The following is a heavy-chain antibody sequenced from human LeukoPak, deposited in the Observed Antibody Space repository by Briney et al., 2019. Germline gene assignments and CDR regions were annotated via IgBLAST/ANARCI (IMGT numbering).Heavy chain of an antibody. D-gene: IGHD3-3*01. CDR1: GDSISTSSYY. V-gene: IGHV4-39*07. J-gene: IGHJ4*02. CDR2: IYYSGST. Sequence: SETLSLTCSVSGDSISTSSYYWGWIRQPPGKGLEWIGTIYYSGSTYYNPSLTSRVTISVDTSKNQFSLKLSSVTAGDTAVYYCARGAVNPYYDFWSGLGYFDYWGQGTLVTVSS. CDR3: ARGAVNPYYDFWSGLGYFDY.